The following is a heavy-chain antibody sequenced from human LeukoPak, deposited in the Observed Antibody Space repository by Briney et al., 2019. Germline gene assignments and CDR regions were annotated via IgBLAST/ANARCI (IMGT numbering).Heavy chain of an antibody. CDR2: IYYSGST. Sequence: SETLSLTCTISAGSISSYYWSWIRQPPGKGLEWIRYIYYSGSTNYNPSLKSRVTISVDTSKNQFSLKLSSVTAADTAVYYCARHGGRDGLLLLDFAYWGQRTLVTVSS. CDR1: AGSISSYY. V-gene: IGHV4-59*08. CDR3: ARHGGRDGLLLLDFAY. D-gene: IGHD5-24*01. J-gene: IGHJ4*02.